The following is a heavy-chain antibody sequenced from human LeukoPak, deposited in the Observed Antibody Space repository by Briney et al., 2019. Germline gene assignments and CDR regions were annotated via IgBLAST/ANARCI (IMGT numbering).Heavy chain of an antibody. CDR2: INHSGCT. CDR1: GGSFSGYY. Sequence: SETLSLTCAVYGGSFSGYYWSWIRQPPGRGLEWIGEINHSGCTKHDPSLKSRVTISVDTSKNQFFLKLSSVTAADTAVYYCARGLRSSSWDYLDYWGQGTLVTVSS. D-gene: IGHD6-13*01. CDR3: ARGLRSSSWDYLDY. J-gene: IGHJ4*02. V-gene: IGHV4-34*01.